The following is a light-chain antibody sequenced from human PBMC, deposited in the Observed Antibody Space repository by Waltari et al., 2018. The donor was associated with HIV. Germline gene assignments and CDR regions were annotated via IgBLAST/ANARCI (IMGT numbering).Light chain of an antibody. CDR3: AAWDDSLNGHVL. CDR2: NNN. J-gene: IGLJ2*01. CDR1: SSNIGSNP. Sequence: QSVLTQPPSASGTPGQRVTFSCSGSSSNIGSNPVDWYQKLPGTAPRLLIYNNNQRPSGVPDRFSGPKSGTSASLAISGLQSEDEADYYCAAWDDSLNGHVLFGGGTKLTVL. V-gene: IGLV1-44*01.